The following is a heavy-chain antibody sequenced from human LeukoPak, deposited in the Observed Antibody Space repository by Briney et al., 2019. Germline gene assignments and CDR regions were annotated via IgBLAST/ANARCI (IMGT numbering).Heavy chain of an antibody. V-gene: IGHV3-74*01. Sequence: GGSLRLSCAASGFSLSSYWMHWVRQAPGKGVVWVSRINSDGSSTSFVDSVKGRFTISRDNAKNTVYLQLNSLRADDTAVYYCARGSHWFDSWGQGTLVSVFS. CDR2: INSDGSST. J-gene: IGHJ5*01. CDR1: GFSLSSYW. CDR3: ARGSHWFDS.